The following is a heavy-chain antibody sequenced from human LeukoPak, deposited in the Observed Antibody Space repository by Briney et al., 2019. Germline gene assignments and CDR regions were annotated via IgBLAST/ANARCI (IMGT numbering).Heavy chain of an antibody. D-gene: IGHD3-10*01. J-gene: IGHJ4*02. CDR3: ARAAMVRGVNTFDY. CDR1: GFTFSSYW. Sequence: GGSLRLSCAASGFTFSSYWMSWVRQAPGKGLEWVANIKQGGSEKYYVDSVKGRFTISRDNAKNSLYLQMNSLRAEDTAVYYCARAAMVRGVNTFDYWGQGTLVTVSS. CDR2: IKQGGSEK. V-gene: IGHV3-7*01.